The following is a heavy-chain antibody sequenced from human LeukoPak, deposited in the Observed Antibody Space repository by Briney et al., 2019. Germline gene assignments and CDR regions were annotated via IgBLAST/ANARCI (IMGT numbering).Heavy chain of an antibody. CDR2: VNPNSGHT. J-gene: IGHJ4*02. Sequence: GASVKVSCKASGYTFTSYDINWVRQATGQGLEWMGWVNPNSGHTGYAQKFQGRVTMTRNTSISTAYMDLSSLRSEDTAVYYCARGAPGSYCSGGSCPYFDYWGQGTQVSVSS. V-gene: IGHV1-8*01. D-gene: IGHD2-15*01. CDR1: GYTFTSYD. CDR3: ARGAPGSYCSGGSCPYFDY.